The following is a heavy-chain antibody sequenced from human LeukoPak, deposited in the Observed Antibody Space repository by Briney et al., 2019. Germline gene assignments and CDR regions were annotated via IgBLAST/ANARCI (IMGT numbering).Heavy chain of an antibody. V-gene: IGHV4-34*01. CDR1: GGSFSGYY. Sequence: PSETLSLTCAVYGGSFSGYYWSWVRQPPGKGLEWVGEINHSGSTNYNPSLKRRVTISVDTSKNQFSLQLSSVTAADTAVYYCASGSSGWYREHFDYWGQGTLVTVSS. J-gene: IGHJ4*02. CDR3: ASGSSGWYREHFDY. D-gene: IGHD6-19*01. CDR2: INHSGST.